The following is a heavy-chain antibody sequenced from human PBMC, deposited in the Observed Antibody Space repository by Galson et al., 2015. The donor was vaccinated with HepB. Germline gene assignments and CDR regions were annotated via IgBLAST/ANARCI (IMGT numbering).Heavy chain of an antibody. J-gene: IGHJ4*02. CDR1: GYTFTSYG. Sequence: SVKVSCKASGYTFTSYGISWVRQAPGQGLEWMGWISAYNGNTNYAQKLQGRVTMTTDTSTSTAYMELRSLRSDDTAVYYCARGGLGTLMVYAVYYFDYWGQGTLVTVSS. CDR2: ISAYNGNT. V-gene: IGHV1-18*04. CDR3: ARGGLGTLMVYAVYYFDY. D-gene: IGHD2-8*01.